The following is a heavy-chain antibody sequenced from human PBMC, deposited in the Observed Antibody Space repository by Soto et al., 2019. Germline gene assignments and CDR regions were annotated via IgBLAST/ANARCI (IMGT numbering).Heavy chain of an antibody. V-gene: IGHV6-1*01. CDR1: GDSVSSSRAA. J-gene: IGHJ3*02. D-gene: IGHD3-10*01. Sequence: QVQLQQSGPGLVRPSQTLSLTCAISGDSVSSSRAAWGWIRQYPSRGLERLGRTYYRSRWYSDYAESVKSRITIKPGTYKNQLSLQLNSPTPEDTAVYYCATEDSAGTNDACDMWVQGTMVTVSS. CDR2: TYYRSRWYS. CDR3: ATEDSAGTNDACDM.